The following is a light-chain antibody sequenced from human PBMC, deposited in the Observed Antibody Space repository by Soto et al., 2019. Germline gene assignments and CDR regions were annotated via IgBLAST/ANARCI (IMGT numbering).Light chain of an antibody. CDR1: QTLLSSSDNQNY. CDR2: WAS. V-gene: IGKV4-1*01. CDR3: QQFYVTPWT. J-gene: IGKJ1*01. Sequence: DFVLTQSPDSLAVSLGERATINCRSSQTLLSSSDNQNYLAWSRQRPGQPPELLVYWASTRESGVPDRFSGSGSGTYFTLTISSLQAEDVAVYYCQQFYVTPWTFGQGTKVEIK.